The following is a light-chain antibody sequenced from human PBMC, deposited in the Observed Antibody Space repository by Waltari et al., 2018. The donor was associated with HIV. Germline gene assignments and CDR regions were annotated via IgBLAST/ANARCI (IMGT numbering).Light chain of an antibody. V-gene: IGLV1-44*01. CDR1: SSNIGTNP. CDR2: PTT. J-gene: IGLJ2*01. Sequence: QSVLTQPPSASGTPGPRVTISCSGGSSNIGTNPVFWYQPLPGTAPKVLIYPTTQRPSGVPGRFSGSKSGTSAYLAISGLQSEDEADYYCAAWDDSLNGHLVFGGGTKLTVL. CDR3: AAWDDSLNGHLV.